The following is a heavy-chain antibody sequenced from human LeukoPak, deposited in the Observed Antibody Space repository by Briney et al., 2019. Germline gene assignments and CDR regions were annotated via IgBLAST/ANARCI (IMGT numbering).Heavy chain of an antibody. D-gene: IGHD2-2*01. V-gene: IGHV3-74*01. CDR1: GFTFSSYW. J-gene: IGHJ4*02. CDR2: INSEGSST. CDR3: AREFYCTSASCHDY. Sequence: GGSLRLSCAASGFTFSSYWMHWVRQAPGKGLVWVSRINSEGSSTTYADSVKGRFTISRDNAKNTLYLQMNSLRAEDTAVYYCAREFYCTSASCHDYWGQGTLVTVSS.